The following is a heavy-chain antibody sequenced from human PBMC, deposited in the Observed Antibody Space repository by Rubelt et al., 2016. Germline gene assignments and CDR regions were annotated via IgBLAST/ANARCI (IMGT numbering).Heavy chain of an antibody. CDR2: IWYDGSSK. Sequence: QVQLVESGGGVVQPGRSLRLSCAASGFTFSSYGMHWVRQAPGKGLEWVAVIWYDGSSKYYADSVKGRFTISGDNSKNTRYLQMNSLRSEDKAVYYCARDFGVVVVPAAIDYWGQGTLVTVSS. J-gene: IGHJ4*02. CDR3: ARDFGVVVVPAAIDY. CDR1: GFTFSSYG. D-gene: IGHD2-2*01. V-gene: IGHV3-33*01.